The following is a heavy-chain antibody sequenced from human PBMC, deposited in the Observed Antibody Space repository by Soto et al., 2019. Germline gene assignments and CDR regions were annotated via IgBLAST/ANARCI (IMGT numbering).Heavy chain of an antibody. CDR2: IYYSGST. D-gene: IGHD1-26*01. V-gene: IGHV4-39*07. CDR3: ARDSGSYWTYYYYGMDV. CDR1: GGSISSSSYY. J-gene: IGHJ6*02. Sequence: SETLSLTCTVSGGSISSSSYYWGWIRQPPGKGLEWIGSIYYSGSTYYNPSLKSRVTISVDTPKNQFSLKLRSEDTAVYYCARDSGSYWTYYYYGMDVRGQGTTVTVSS.